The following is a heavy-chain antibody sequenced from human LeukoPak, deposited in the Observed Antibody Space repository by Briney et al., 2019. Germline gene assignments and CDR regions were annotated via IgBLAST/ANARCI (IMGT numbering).Heavy chain of an antibody. J-gene: IGHJ4*02. CDR3: ARGRGPYSSSSVDY. Sequence: GGSLRLSCAASGFTFSSYSMNWVRQAPGKGLEWVSYISSSSTIYYADSVKGRFTISRDNAKNSLYLQMNSLRAEDTAVYYCARGRGPYSSSSVDYWGQGTLVTVSS. D-gene: IGHD6-6*01. CDR2: ISSSSTI. CDR1: GFTFSSYS. V-gene: IGHV3-48*01.